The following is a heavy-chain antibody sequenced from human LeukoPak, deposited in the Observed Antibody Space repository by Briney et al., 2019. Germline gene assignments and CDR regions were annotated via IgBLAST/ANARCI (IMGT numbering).Heavy chain of an antibody. J-gene: IGHJ5*01. CDR1: GFTFSTYN. CDR2: IGTSSGAI. Sequence: GGSLRLSRSASGFTFSTYNMNWVRQAPGKGLEWVSFIGTSSGAIYYADSVKGRFTISRDDAKKSLYLQMNSLRGEDTAVYYCARNLGSWGQGALVTVSS. CDR3: ARNLGS. V-gene: IGHV3-48*01.